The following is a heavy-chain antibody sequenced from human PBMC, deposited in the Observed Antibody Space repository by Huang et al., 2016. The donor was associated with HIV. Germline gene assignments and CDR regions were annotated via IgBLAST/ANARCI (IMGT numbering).Heavy chain of an antibody. Sequence: QLQLQGSGPGLVKPSETLSLTCTVSGGSITSSSYDWGWIRQPPGKGLEWVGSIYYSGSTDYNPTLKSRVTVSADTSKNQFSLKLSSVTAADTAVYYCARHFSYYDSSGYTPWDAFDIWGQGTMVTVSS. CDR2: IYYSGST. J-gene: IGHJ3*02. CDR1: GGSITSSSYD. V-gene: IGHV4-39*01. D-gene: IGHD3-22*01. CDR3: ARHFSYYDSSGYTPWDAFDI.